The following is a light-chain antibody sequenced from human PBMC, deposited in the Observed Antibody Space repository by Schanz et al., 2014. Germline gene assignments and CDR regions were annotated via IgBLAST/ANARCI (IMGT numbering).Light chain of an antibody. Sequence: EIVLTQSPGTLSLSPGERATLSCRASQSVSSSNLAWYQQKPGQSPRLLIFGASSRATAIPDRFSGSGSGTDFTLSISSLEPEDFASYYCQQSYRMPWTFGQGTKVEI. CDR3: QQSYRMPWT. V-gene: IGKV3-20*01. CDR2: GAS. J-gene: IGKJ1*01. CDR1: QSVSSSN.